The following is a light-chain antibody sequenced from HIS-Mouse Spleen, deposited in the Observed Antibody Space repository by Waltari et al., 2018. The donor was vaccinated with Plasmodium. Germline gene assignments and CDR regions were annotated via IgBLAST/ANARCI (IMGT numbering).Light chain of an antibody. J-gene: IGLJ2*01. V-gene: IGLV2-23*03. CDR1: SSDVGSYNL. CDR3: RSYAGSSTFVV. CDR2: EGS. Sequence: QSALTQPASVSGSPGQSITISCTGTSSDVGSYNLVSWYEQHPGKAPKLMIYEGSKRRSGFAKRLSGSQSSNTASLTIAGLQAEDEGDYYCRSYAGSSTFVVFGGGTKLTVL.